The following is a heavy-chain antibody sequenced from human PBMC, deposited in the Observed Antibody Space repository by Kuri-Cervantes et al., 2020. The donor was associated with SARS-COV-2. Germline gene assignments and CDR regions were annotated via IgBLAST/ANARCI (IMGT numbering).Heavy chain of an antibody. D-gene: IGHD1-14*01. CDR2: INHSGST. Sequence: GSLRLSCAVYGGSFSGYYWSWIRQPPGKGLEWIGEINHSGSTNYNPSLKSRVTISVDTSKNQFSLKLSSVTAADTAVYYCARDKGTYKKSYYYYYYMDVGGKGTTVTVSS. J-gene: IGHJ6*03. V-gene: IGHV4-34*01. CDR3: ARDKGTYKKSYYYYYYMDV. CDR1: GGSFSGYY.